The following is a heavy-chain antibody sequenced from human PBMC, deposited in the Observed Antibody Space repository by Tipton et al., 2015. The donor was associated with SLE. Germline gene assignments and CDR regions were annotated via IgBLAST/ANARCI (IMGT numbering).Heavy chain of an antibody. CDR1: GGSFSGYY. Sequence: TLSLTCAVYGGSFSGYYWSWIRQPPGKGLEWIGEINHSGSTNYNPSLKSRVTISLDTSKNQFSLKLSSVTAADTAVYYCAREDGLGAFDIWGQGTMVTDSS. D-gene: IGHD5-24*01. CDR3: AREDGLGAFDI. V-gene: IGHV4-34*01. J-gene: IGHJ3*02. CDR2: INHSGST.